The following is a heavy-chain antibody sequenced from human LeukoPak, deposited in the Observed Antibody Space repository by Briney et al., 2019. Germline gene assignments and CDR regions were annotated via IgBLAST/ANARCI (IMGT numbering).Heavy chain of an antibody. D-gene: IGHD3-9*01. CDR2: ISGSGGST. J-gene: IGHJ4*02. CDR3: ARDRRGLTGYYDY. V-gene: IGHV3-23*01. Sequence: GGSLRLSCAASGFTFSSYAMSWVRQAPGKGLEWVSAISGSGGSTYYADSVKGRFTISRDNSKNTLYLQMDSLRPEDTAVYYCARDRRGLTGYYDYWGQGTLVTVSS. CDR1: GFTFSSYA.